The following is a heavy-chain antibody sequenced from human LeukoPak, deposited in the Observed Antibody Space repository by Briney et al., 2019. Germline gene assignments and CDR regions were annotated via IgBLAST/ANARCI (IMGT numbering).Heavy chain of an antibody. CDR3: ARPIDSCSGGSFYPTGFDY. CDR1: GFTFSSYA. V-gene: IGHV3-30*04. D-gene: IGHD2-15*01. Sequence: GGSLRLSCAASGFTFSSYAMHWVRQAPGKGLEWVAFIRYDGSNKYYADSVKGRFTISRDNAKNSLYLQMNSLRAEDTAVYYCARPIDSCSGGSFYPTGFDYWGQGTLVTVSS. CDR2: IRYDGSNK. J-gene: IGHJ4*02.